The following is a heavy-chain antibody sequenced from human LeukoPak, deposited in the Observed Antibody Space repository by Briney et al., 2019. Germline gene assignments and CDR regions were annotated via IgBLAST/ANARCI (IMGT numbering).Heavy chain of an antibody. D-gene: IGHD3/OR15-3a*01. CDR2: ISSSSTI. Sequence: GGSLRLSCAASGFTFSSYSMNWVRQAPGKGLEWVSYISSSSTIYYADSVKGRFTISRDNAKNSLYLQMNSLRAEDTAVYYCARELDWNYFDYWGQGTLVTVSS. CDR1: GFTFSSYS. CDR3: ARELDWNYFDY. V-gene: IGHV3-48*01. J-gene: IGHJ4*02.